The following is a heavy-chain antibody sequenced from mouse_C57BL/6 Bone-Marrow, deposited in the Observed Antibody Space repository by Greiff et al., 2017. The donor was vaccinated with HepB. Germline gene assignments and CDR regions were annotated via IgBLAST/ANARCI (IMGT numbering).Heavy chain of an antibody. Sequence: QVQLQQPGAELVKPGASVKLSCKASGYTFTSYWMQWVKQRPGQGLEWIGEIDPSDSYTNYNQKFKGKATLTVDTSSSTAYMQLSSLTSEDSAVYYCAREGITTGWYFDVWGTGTTVTVSS. CDR3: AREGITTGWYFDV. J-gene: IGHJ1*03. CDR1: GYTFTSYW. V-gene: IGHV1-50*01. D-gene: IGHD1-1*01. CDR2: IDPSDSYT.